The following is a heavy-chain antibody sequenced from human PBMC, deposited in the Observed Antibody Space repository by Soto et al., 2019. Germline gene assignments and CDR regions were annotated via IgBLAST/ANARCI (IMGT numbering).Heavy chain of an antibody. CDR2: MNPNSGNT. J-gene: IGHJ4*02. D-gene: IGHD3-9*01. Sequence: SSVKVSCKASGYTFTSYDINWVRQATGQGLEWMGWMNPNSGNTGYAQKFQGRVTMTRNTSISTAYMELSSLRSEDTAMYYCAYYDILTGSIDYWGPATLVTVSS. CDR3: AYYDILTGSIDY. CDR1: GYTFTSYD. V-gene: IGHV1-8*01.